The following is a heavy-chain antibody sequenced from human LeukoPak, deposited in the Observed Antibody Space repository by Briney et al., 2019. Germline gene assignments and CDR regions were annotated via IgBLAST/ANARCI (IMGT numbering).Heavy chain of an antibody. CDR2: ISYDGSNI. CDR1: GFTFSSYG. CDR3: AKGYYGSGSQYYFDY. J-gene: IGHJ4*02. Sequence: GGSLRLSCAASGFTFSSYGMHWVRQAPGKGLEWVAVISYDGSNIYYADSVKGRFTISRDNSKNTLYLQMNSLRAEDTAVYYCAKGYYGSGSQYYFDYWGQGTLVTVSS. D-gene: IGHD3-10*01. V-gene: IGHV3-30*18.